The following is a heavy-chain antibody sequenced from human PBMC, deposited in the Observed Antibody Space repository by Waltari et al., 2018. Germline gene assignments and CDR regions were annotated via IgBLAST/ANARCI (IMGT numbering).Heavy chain of an antibody. CDR3: APQISMIQGVD. J-gene: IGHJ4*02. V-gene: IGHV3-74*01. D-gene: IGHD3-22*01. CDR2: INTDGSIT. CDR1: GFAFCSCW. Sequence: EVQLVESGGGLVQPGGSLRLSCAASGFAFCSCWMHWVRHAPGKGLVWVSHINTDGSITAYADSVKGRFTISRDNAKNTLYLQMNSLRPEDTAVYYCAPQISMIQGVDWGQGTLVTVSS.